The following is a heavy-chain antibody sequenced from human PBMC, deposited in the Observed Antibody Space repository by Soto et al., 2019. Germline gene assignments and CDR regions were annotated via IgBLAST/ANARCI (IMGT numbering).Heavy chain of an antibody. CDR1: GGSISSYY. V-gene: IGHV4-59*08. CDR3: ARKGALHNWFDP. D-gene: IGHD1-26*01. J-gene: IGHJ5*02. Sequence: SETLSLTCTVSGGSISSYYWSWIRQPPGKGLEWIGYIYYSGSTNYNPSLKSRVTISVDTSKNQFSLKLSSVTAADTAVYYCARKGALHNWFDPWGQGTLVTVSS. CDR2: IYYSGST.